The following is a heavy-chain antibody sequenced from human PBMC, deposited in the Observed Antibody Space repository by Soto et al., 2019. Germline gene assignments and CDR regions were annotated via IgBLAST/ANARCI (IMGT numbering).Heavy chain of an antibody. CDR3: ARAVAVPADFEY. Sequence: GASVKVSCKASGFSFTSYAMHWVRQAPGQGLEWMGWINAGNGNTKYSQKFQGRVTITRDTSASTAYMELSSLRSEDTAVYYCARAVAVPADFEYWGQGTLVTVSS. V-gene: IGHV1-3*01. CDR2: INAGNGNT. J-gene: IGHJ4*02. D-gene: IGHD6-19*01. CDR1: GFSFTSYA.